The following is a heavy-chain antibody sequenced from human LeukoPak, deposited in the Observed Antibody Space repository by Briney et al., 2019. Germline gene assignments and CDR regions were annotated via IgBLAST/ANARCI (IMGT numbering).Heavy chain of an antibody. V-gene: IGHV3-48*02. CDR1: GFTFSSYS. J-gene: IGHJ4*02. Sequence: GRSLRLSCAASGFTFSSYSMNWVRQAPGKGLEWVSYISSSSSTIYYAGSVKGRFTISRDNAKNSLYLQMNSLRDEDTAVYYCARDILDYYDSSGYYLDYWGQGTLVTVSS. CDR2: ISSSSSTI. D-gene: IGHD3-22*01. CDR3: ARDILDYYDSSGYYLDY.